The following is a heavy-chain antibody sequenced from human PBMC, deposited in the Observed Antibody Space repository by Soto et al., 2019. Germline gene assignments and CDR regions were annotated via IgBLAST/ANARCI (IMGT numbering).Heavy chain of an antibody. D-gene: IGHD6-25*01. CDR2: INHSGGS. Sequence: SETLSLTCAVYGGSFSGYYWSWIRQPPGKGLEWIGGINHSGGSNQNPSLKSRVIISVDTYKNHFSLKLKSVTAADTAVYYCARGIATIPAVQGDVPDNCYLDSWGLGTRVTVSS. CDR3: ARGIATIPAVQGDVPDNCYLDS. CDR1: GGSFSGYY. V-gene: IGHV4-34*01. J-gene: IGHJ4*02.